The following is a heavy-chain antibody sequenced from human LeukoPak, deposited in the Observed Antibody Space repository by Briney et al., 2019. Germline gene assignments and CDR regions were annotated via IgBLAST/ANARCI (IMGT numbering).Heavy chain of an antibody. CDR1: GGSISSYY. J-gene: IGHJ6*02. D-gene: IGHD6-19*01. CDR3: ARDSIAVAGDYYYGMDV. Sequence: PSETLSLTCTVSGGSISSYYWSWIGQPAGKGLEWIGRIYTSGSTNYNPSLKSRVTMSVDTSKNQFSLKLSSVTAADTAVYYCARDSIAVAGDYYYGMDVWGQGTTVTVSS. CDR2: IYTSGST. V-gene: IGHV4-4*07.